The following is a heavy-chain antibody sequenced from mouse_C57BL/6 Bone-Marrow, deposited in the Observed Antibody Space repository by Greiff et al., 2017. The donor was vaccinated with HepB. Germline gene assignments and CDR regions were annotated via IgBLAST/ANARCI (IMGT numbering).Heavy chain of an antibody. CDR2: IYPGSGNT. Sequence: QVQLQQSGAELVRPGASVKLSCKASGYTFTDYYINWVKQRPGQGLEWIARIYPGSGNTYYNEKFKGKATLTAEKSSSTAYMQLSSLTSEDSAVYFCAREHGILDYWGQGPTLTFSS. CDR1: GYTFTDYY. J-gene: IGHJ2*01. V-gene: IGHV1-76*01. CDR3: AREHGILDY.